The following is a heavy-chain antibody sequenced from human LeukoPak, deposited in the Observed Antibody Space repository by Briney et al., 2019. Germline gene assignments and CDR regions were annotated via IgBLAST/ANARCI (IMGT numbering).Heavy chain of an antibody. V-gene: IGHV3-15*01. J-gene: IGHJ6*03. CDR1: GFTFSNAW. CDR3: TTVGESYYYDSSGYYQDHYYYYYYMDV. Sequence: KPGGSLRLSCAASGFTFSNAWMSWVRQAPGKGLEWVGRIKSKTDGGTTDYAAPVKGRFTISRDDSKNTLYLQMNSLKTEDTAVYYCTTVGESYYYDSSGYYQDHYYYYYYMDVWGKGTTVTVSS. D-gene: IGHD3-22*01. CDR2: IKSKTDGGTT.